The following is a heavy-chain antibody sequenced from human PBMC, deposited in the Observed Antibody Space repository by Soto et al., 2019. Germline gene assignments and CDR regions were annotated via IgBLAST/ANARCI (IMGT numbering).Heavy chain of an antibody. J-gene: IGHJ6*02. D-gene: IGHD5-12*01. V-gene: IGHV1-2*04. Sequence: QVQLVQSGAEVKKPGASVKVSCKASGYTFTGYYMHWVRQAPGQGLEWMGWINPNSGGTNYAQKFQGWVTMTRDTSISTAYMELSRLRSDDTAVYYCARSGLYSGYDPRYYYGMDVWGQGTTVTVSS. CDR2: INPNSGGT. CDR1: GYTFTGYY. CDR3: ARSGLYSGYDPRYYYGMDV.